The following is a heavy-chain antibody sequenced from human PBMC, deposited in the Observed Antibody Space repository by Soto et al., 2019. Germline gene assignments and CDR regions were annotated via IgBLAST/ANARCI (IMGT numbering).Heavy chain of an antibody. D-gene: IGHD3-16*02. Sequence: PSETLSLTCTVSGGSISSGGYYWSWIRQHPGKGLEWIGYIYYSGSTYYNPSLKSRVTISVDTSKNQFSLKLSSVTAADTAVYYCARALHMITFGGVIVIAPPDYWGQGTLVTVSS. CDR1: GGSISSGGYY. J-gene: IGHJ4*02. CDR2: IYYSGST. V-gene: IGHV4-31*03. CDR3: ARALHMITFGGVIVIAPPDY.